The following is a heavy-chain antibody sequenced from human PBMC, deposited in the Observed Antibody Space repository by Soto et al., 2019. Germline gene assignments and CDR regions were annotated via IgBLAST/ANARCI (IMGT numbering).Heavy chain of an antibody. CDR3: ARDQTGITTTGGGRIDH. CDR1: GFTFSTHA. V-gene: IGHV3-30-3*01. D-gene: IGHD1-20*01. CDR2: VSFDGSNK. J-gene: IGHJ4*02. Sequence: QVQLGESGGGVVQPGRSLRLSWAASGFTFSTHAMHWVRQAPGKGLECVAIVSFDGSNKYYADSVKGRFTISRDNSKNPLYLQMSGLTPEDTAVYYCARDQTGITTTGGGRIDHWGQGTLVTVSS.